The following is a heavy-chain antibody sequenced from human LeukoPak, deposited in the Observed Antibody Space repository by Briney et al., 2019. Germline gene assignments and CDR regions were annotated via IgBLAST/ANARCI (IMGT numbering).Heavy chain of an antibody. CDR1: GYTFTGYY. CDR3: ARDQGSGNWFDP. Sequence: ASVKVSCKASGYTFTGYYMLWVRQAPGRGLEWMGWINPNSGGTNYAQKFQGWVTMTRDASISTAYMELSRLRSDDTAVYYCARDQGSGNWFDPWGQGTLVTVSS. CDR2: INPNSGGT. D-gene: IGHD3-10*01. V-gene: IGHV1-2*04. J-gene: IGHJ5*02.